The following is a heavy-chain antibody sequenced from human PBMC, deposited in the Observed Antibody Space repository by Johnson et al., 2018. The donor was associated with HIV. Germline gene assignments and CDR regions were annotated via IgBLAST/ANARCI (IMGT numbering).Heavy chain of an antibody. J-gene: IGHJ3*02. CDR1: GFTFSSYW. D-gene: IGHD2-21*01. Sequence: VQLVESGGGVVQPERSLRLSCSASGFTFSSYWMHWVRQAPGKGLVWVARIKGDGSITNYADSVKDRFTFSRDDSKSIAYLQMNSLKIEDTAVYYCSRILDAFDIWGQGTLVTVSS. V-gene: IGHV3-74*02. CDR2: IKGDGSIT. CDR3: SRILDAFDI.